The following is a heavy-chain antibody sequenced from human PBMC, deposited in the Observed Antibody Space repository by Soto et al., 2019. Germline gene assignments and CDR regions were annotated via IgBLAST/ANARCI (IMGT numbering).Heavy chain of an antibody. V-gene: IGHV1-3*01. CDR1: GYTFSNFA. Sequence: ASVKVSFKASGYTFSNFAMHWVRQAPGQRLEWMGWINAGNWNTKYSQKFQGRVTITRDTSASTAYMELSSLRSEDTAVYYCARDNPPLWVGDRAIYYYYGMDVWGQGTTVTVSS. J-gene: IGHJ6*02. CDR2: INAGNWNT. CDR3: ARDNPPLWVGDRAIYYYYGMDV. D-gene: IGHD3-10*01.